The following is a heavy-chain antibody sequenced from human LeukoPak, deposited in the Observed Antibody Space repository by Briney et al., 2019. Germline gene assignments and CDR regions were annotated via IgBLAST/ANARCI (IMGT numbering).Heavy chain of an antibody. CDR1: GYTFTGYY. Sequence: GASVKVSCKASGYTFTGYYMHWVRQAPGQGLEWMGWINPNSGGTNYAQKFQGRVTMTRDTSISTAYMELSRLRSDDKAVYYCARDRSVDDFWSGYYQNWFDPWGQGTLVTVSS. V-gene: IGHV1-2*02. CDR3: ARDRSVDDFWSGYYQNWFDP. D-gene: IGHD3-3*01. J-gene: IGHJ5*02. CDR2: INPNSGGT.